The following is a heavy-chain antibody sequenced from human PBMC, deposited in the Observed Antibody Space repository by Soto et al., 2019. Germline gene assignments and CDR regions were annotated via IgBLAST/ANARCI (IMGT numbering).Heavy chain of an antibody. J-gene: IGHJ6*02. Sequence: SVKVSCKASGGTFSLYGVNWVRQAPGQGLEWMGGISSVFGAAKYAQRFQGRLSITADGSTGTVYMDLSGLRSDDSAVYYCARDMALAALSHGMDVWGQGTLVTVSS. CDR1: GGTFSLYG. CDR3: ARDMALAALSHGMDV. CDR2: ISSVFGAA. D-gene: IGHD6-19*01. V-gene: IGHV1-69*13.